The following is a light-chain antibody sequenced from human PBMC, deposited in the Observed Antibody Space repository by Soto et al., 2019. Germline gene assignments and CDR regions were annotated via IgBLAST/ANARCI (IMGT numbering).Light chain of an antibody. V-gene: IGKV1-5*01. Sequence: DIQMTQSPSTLSASVGDRVTITCRASQSISSWLAWYQQKPGKAPKLLIYDASSLESGVPSRFSGSGSGTEFTLTISILQPDVFAPYYSQHYNIYFAQVTKLEIK. J-gene: IGKJ2*01. CDR3: QHYNIY. CDR2: DAS. CDR1: QSISSW.